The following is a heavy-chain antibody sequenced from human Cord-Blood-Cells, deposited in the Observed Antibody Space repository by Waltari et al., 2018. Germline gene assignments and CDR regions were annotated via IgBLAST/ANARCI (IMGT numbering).Heavy chain of an antibody. CDR1: GFTFSSYA. J-gene: IGHJ4*02. Sequence: QVQLVESGGGVVQPGRSLRLSCAASGFTFSSYAMPWVRQAPGKGLEWVAVISYDGSNKYYADSVKGRFTISRDNSKNTLYLQMNSLRAEDTAVYYCARDLSVAAAGPFDYWGQGTLVTVSS. V-gene: IGHV3-30-3*01. CDR3: ARDLSVAAAGPFDY. D-gene: IGHD6-13*01. CDR2: ISYDGSNK.